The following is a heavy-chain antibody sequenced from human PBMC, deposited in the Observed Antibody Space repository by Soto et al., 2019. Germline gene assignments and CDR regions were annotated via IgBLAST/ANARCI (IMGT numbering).Heavy chain of an antibody. Sequence: ASVEVSCTASDYTFTSYGISWVRQAPKQGLEWMGWISAYNGNTNYAQKLQGRVTMTTDTSTSTAYMELRSLRSDDTAVYYCARDSGYSSTYGGQGTLVTVSS. CDR3: ARDSGYSSTY. V-gene: IGHV1-18*01. J-gene: IGHJ4*02. D-gene: IGHD6-13*01. CDR2: ISAYNGNT. CDR1: DYTFTSYG.